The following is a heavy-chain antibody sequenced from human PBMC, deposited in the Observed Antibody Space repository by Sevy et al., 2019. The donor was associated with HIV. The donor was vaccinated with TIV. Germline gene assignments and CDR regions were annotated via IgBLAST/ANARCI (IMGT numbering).Heavy chain of an antibody. Sequence: GGSLRLSCAASGFTLSDYYMSWIRQAPGKGLEWVSYISGNDDTKYYADSVKGRFTISMDNAKNSVYLQMNSLGAEDTAVYYCARDHVTDGGLGDYYYFAMDVWCQGTTVTVSS. V-gene: IGHV3-11*01. CDR1: GFTLSDYY. D-gene: IGHD3-16*01. CDR2: ISGNDDTK. CDR3: ARDHVTDGGLGDYYYFAMDV. J-gene: IGHJ6*02.